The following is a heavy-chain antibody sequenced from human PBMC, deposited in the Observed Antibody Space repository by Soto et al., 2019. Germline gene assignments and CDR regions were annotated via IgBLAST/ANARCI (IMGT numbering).Heavy chain of an antibody. D-gene: IGHD2-2*01. CDR3: ARVDIVVVPAAYYYYYGMDV. J-gene: IGHJ6*02. V-gene: IGHV5-10-1*01. CDR2: FDPSDSYT. CDR1: GYSFTSYW. Sequence: PGESLKISCKGSGYSFTSYWISWVRQMPGKGLEWMGRFDPSDSYTNYSPSFQGHVTISADKSISTAYLQWSSLKASDTAMYYCARVDIVVVPAAYYYYYGMDVLGQGTTVTVSS.